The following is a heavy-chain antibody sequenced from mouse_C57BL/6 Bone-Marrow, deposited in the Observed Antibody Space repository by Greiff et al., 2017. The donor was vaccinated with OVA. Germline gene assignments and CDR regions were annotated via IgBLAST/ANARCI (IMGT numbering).Heavy chain of an antibody. V-gene: IGHV1-59*01. Sequence: QVQLQQPGAELVRPGTSVKLSCKASGYTFTSYWMHWVKQRPGQGLEWIGVIDPSDSYTNYNQKFKGKATLTVDTSSSTAYMQLSSLTSEDSAVYYCASQMGDYDFDYWGQGTTLTVSA. J-gene: IGHJ2*01. CDR2: IDPSDSYT. CDR3: ASQMGDYDFDY. CDR1: GYTFTSYW. D-gene: IGHD2-4*01.